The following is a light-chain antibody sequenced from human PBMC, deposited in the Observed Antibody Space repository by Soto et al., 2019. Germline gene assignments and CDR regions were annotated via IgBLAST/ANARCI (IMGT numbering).Light chain of an antibody. V-gene: IGKV3-20*01. CDR3: QPHSCSRPT. CDR1: QSVYKNF. J-gene: IGKJ4*01. Sequence: EIVLTQSPGTLSLSPGERATLSCRASQSVYKNFLAWYQQKPGQAPRLHINGASNRATGIPDRFSGSGSGTDFSRTIDRLDLEDFAVYFCQPHSCSRPTFGGGTKMAIK. CDR2: GAS.